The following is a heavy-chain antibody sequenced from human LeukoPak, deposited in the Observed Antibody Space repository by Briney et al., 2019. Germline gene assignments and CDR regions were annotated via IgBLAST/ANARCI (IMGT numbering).Heavy chain of an antibody. CDR1: GDNFNRHW. D-gene: IGHD6-19*01. V-gene: IGHV5-51*01. J-gene: IGHJ4*02. CDR3: ARHSSYTSGWPLDY. Sequence: GEPLKISCKGSGDNFNRHWIGWVRQMSGKGLEWMGIIYLGDSDTRCSPSFQGQITISADKSISTAYLQWSSLKASDTAIYYCARHSSYTSGWPLDYWGQGTLVTVSS. CDR2: IYLGDSDT.